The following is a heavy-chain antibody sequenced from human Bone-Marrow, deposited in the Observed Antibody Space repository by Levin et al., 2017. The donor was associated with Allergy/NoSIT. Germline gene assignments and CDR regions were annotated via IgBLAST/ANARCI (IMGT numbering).Heavy chain of an antibody. CDR3: ARDRFYGSGADPYYYAVDV. J-gene: IGHJ6*02. CDR1: GFTFSFYW. V-gene: IGHV3-74*01. D-gene: IGHD3-10*01. Sequence: GESLKISCAASGFTFSFYWMHWVRQAPGKGLVWVSRIDSDGISPTYADSVKGRFTMSRDNTKKILYLEMNTLSAEDTAVYYCARDRFYGSGADPYYYAVDVWGQGTTVTVSS. CDR2: IDSDGISP.